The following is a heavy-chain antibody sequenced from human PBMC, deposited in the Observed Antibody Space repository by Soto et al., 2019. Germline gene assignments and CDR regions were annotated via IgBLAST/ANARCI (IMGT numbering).Heavy chain of an antibody. CDR2: INTYNGMT. CDR3: AKSPRGAMATD. J-gene: IGHJ4*02. CDR1: GYTFINYH. Sequence: QVQLVQSGGEVKKPGASVTVSCKASGYTFINYHITWVRQAPGQGLEWMAWINTYNGMTDYAQKFQGRVTMTRDTSKSTAYMELRNLGSDDTAVYFCAKSPRGAMATDWGQGTLVTVSS. D-gene: IGHD5-12*01. V-gene: IGHV1-18*01.